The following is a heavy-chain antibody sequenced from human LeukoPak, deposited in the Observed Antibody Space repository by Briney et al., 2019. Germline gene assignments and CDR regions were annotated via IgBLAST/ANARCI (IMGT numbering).Heavy chain of an antibody. CDR2: ISSSSSYI. CDR1: GFTVSSNY. V-gene: IGHV3-21*01. CDR3: ARGDGSGSYYNAQIDY. D-gene: IGHD3-10*01. Sequence: GGSLRLSCAASGFTVSSNYMNWVRQAPGKGLEWVSSISSSSSYIYYADSVKGRFTISRDNAKNSLYLQMNSLRAEDTAVYYCARGDGSGSYYNAQIDYWGQGTLVTVSS. J-gene: IGHJ4*02.